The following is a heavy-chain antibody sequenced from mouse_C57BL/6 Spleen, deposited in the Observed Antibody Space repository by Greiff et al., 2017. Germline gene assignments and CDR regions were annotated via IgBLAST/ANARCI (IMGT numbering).Heavy chain of an antibody. J-gene: IGHJ2*01. Sequence: QVQLQQSGAELVKPGASVKISCKASGYAFSSYWLNWVKQRPGKGLEWIGQIYPGDGDTNYNGKFKGKATLTADKSSSTAYMQRSSLTSEDSAVYFCARGGITPYFDYWGQGTTLTVSS. D-gene: IGHD1-1*01. CDR2: IYPGDGDT. V-gene: IGHV1-80*01. CDR1: GYAFSSYW. CDR3: ARGGITPYFDY.